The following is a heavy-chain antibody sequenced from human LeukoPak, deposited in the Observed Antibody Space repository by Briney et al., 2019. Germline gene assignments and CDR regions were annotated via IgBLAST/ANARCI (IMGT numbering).Heavy chain of an antibody. V-gene: IGHV4-59*02. D-gene: IGHD2-2*01. Sequence: SETLSLTCTVPGASVIRYYSSWIRQSPGKGLEWIGFLRYSGSANYNPSLKRRVTISIDTSKNPFSLNLRSLTAADTAVYYCAGGGYCSSASCHAPLFDWWVPGTPVTVS. CDR1: GASVIRYY. CDR2: LRYSGSA. CDR3: AGGGYCSSASCHAPLFDW. J-gene: IGHJ4*02.